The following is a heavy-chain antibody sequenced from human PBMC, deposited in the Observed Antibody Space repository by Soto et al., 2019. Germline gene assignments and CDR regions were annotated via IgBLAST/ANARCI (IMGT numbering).Heavy chain of an antibody. CDR2: IYKSGSA. J-gene: IGHJ5*01. Sequence: SETLSLTCAVSGVSIDSGGYSWSWIRQPPGKGLEWIGYIYKSGSAYYNPSLKSRVTLSVDTSKNHFSLRLTSVTAADTAVYYCARGVTTDNWFDSWGQGTLVTVSS. CDR1: GVSIDSGGYS. CDR3: ARGVTTDNWFDS. D-gene: IGHD4-17*01. V-gene: IGHV4-30-2*01.